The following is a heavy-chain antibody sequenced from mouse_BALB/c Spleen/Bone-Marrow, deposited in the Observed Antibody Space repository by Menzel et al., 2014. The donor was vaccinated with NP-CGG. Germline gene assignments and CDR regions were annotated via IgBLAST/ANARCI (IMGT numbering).Heavy chain of an antibody. J-gene: IGHJ4*01. CDR1: GYTFTDYG. CDR3: ARWDGKYAMDY. V-gene: IGHV1S137*01. D-gene: IGHD2-1*01. CDR2: LITYYGDA. Sequence: QVQLQQSGAELVRPGISVKISCKGSGYTFTDYGIHWVRQSHAKSLEWIGVLITYYGDASYNPRFKGKATMTVDKSSSTAYMEIARLTSEDSAIYYGARWDGKYAMDYWGQGTSVTVSS.